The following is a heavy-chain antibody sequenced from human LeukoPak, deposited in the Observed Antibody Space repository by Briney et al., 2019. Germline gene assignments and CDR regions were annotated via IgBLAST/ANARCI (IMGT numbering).Heavy chain of an antibody. J-gene: IGHJ6*03. CDR2: ISYDGSNK. CDR3: ARDYSPPMVRGVMDYMDV. V-gene: IGHV3-30*04. D-gene: IGHD3-10*01. Sequence: PGGSLRLSCAASGFTFSSYAMHWVRQAPGKGLEWGAVISYDGSNKYYADSVKGRFTISRDNSKNTLYLQMNSLRAEDTAVYYCARDYSPPMVRGVMDYMDVWGKGTTVTVSS. CDR1: GFTFSSYA.